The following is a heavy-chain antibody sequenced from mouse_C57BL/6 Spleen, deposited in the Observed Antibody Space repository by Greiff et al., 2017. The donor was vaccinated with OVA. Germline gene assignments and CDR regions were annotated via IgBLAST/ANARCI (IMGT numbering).Heavy chain of an antibody. Sequence: QVQLQQPGAELVKPGASVKMSCKASGYTFTSYWITWVKQRPGQGLEWIGDIYPGSGSTNYNEKFKSKATLTVDTSSSTAYMQLSSLTSEDSAVYYCARDGNYDAWFAYWGQGTLVTVSA. CDR3: ARDGNYDAWFAY. CDR2: IYPGSGST. J-gene: IGHJ3*01. D-gene: IGHD2-1*01. V-gene: IGHV1-55*01. CDR1: GYTFTSYW.